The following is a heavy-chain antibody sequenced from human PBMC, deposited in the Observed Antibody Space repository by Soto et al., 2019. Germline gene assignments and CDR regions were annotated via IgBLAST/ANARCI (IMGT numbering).Heavy chain of an antibody. V-gene: IGHV4-34*01. Sequence: PSETLSPTCAVYGGAFSGSYWNWIRQPPGKGLEWIGEINHSGSTNYNPSLKSRVTVSVDTSKNQFSLNLSSVTAADTAVYYCAAIAVADMVDYWGQGTLVTVSS. CDR1: GGAFSGSY. CDR3: AAIAVADMVDY. J-gene: IGHJ4*02. CDR2: INHSGST. D-gene: IGHD6-19*01.